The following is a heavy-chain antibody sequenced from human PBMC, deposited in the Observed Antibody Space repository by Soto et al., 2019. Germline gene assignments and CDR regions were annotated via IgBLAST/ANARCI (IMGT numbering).Heavy chain of an antibody. V-gene: IGHV3-23*01. CDR2: ISSSGTDT. J-gene: IGHJ5*02. CDR3: AKDPGNNWSGLFDP. Sequence: GGSLRLSCVTSGFTFDDYGITWLLQATGKGLEWVCSISSSGTDTRCAGSVKGRFTISRDNSQSTVYLQMNSLRDEDTAVYYCAKDPGNNWSGLFDPWGQGTLVTDSA. D-gene: IGHD1-1*01. CDR1: GFTFDDYG.